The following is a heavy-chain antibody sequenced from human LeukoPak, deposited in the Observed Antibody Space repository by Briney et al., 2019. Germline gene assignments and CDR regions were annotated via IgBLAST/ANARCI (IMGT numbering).Heavy chain of an antibody. V-gene: IGHV1-69*01. CDR2: IIPIFGTA. CDR1: GGTFSSYA. CDR3: ARAFRGGGRDDDAFNI. J-gene: IGHJ3*02. D-gene: IGHD2-15*01. Sequence: GSSVKVSCKASGGTFSSYAISWVRQAPGQGLEWMGGIIPIFGTANYAQKFQGRVTITADESTSTAYMELGSLRSEDTAVYYCARAFRGGGRDDDAFNIWGQGTMVTVSS.